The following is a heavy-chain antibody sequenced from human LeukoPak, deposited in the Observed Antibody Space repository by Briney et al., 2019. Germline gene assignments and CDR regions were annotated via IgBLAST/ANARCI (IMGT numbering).Heavy chain of an antibody. V-gene: IGHV4-59*01. Sequence: SETLSLTCTVSGGSISSYYWSWIRQPPGKGLEWIGYIYYSGSTNYNPSLKSRVTISVDTSKNQFSLKLSSVTAADTAVYYCAREGSSSSWDYWGQGTLVAVSS. J-gene: IGHJ4*02. D-gene: IGHD6-13*01. CDR3: AREGSSSSWDY. CDR2: IYYSGST. CDR1: GGSISSYY.